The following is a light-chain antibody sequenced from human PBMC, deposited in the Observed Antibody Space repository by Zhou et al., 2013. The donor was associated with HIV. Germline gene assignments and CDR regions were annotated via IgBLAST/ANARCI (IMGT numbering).Light chain of an antibody. CDR1: QGISSY. J-gene: IGKJ4*01. Sequence: VIWVTQSPSLLSASTGDRVTISCRMSQGISSYLAWYQLKPGKAPELLIYGTSTLRSGVPSRFSGSGSGTDFTFTISSLQPEDIATYYCQQYDDLPLAFGGGTKVEIK. CDR3: QQYDDLPLA. V-gene: IGKV1D-8*03. CDR2: GTS.